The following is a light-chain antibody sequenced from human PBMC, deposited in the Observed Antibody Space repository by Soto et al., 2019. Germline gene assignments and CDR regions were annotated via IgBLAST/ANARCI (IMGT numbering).Light chain of an antibody. CDR3: QSYDSNTVV. J-gene: IGLJ2*01. V-gene: IGLV3-1*01. CDR2: EDR. Sequence: SYELTQPPSVSVSPGQTASITCSGDELGDKYVCWYQQKPGQSPVMVIYEDRKRPSGIPERFSGSNSGNTATLTISGTQTMDEADYYCQSYDSNTVVFGGGTKLTVL. CDR1: ELGDKY.